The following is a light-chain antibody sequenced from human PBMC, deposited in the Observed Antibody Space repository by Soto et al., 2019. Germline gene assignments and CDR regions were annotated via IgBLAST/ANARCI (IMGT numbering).Light chain of an antibody. CDR3: QQYDNWPRT. Sequence: EIVLTQSPGTLSLSPGERATLSCRASPSVSGSNLAWYQQKPGQAPRLVIYDASNRATGIPVRFSGSGSGTEFTLTISSLKSEDFAVYYCQQYDNWPRTFGQGTKVDIK. J-gene: IGKJ1*01. V-gene: IGKV3-20*01. CDR2: DAS. CDR1: PSVSGSN.